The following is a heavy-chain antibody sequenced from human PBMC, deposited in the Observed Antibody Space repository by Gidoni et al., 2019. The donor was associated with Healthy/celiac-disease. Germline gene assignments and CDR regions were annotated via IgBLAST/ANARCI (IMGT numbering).Heavy chain of an antibody. D-gene: IGHD3-10*01. CDR1: GGSFSGYY. Sequence: QVQLQQWGAGLLKPSETLSLTCAVYGGSFSGYYWSWIRQPPGKGLEWIGEINHSGSNNYNPSLKSRVTISVDTSKNQFSLKLSSVTAADTAVYYCARGRGVRSWFDPWGQGTLVTVSS. CDR2: INHSGSN. V-gene: IGHV4-34*01. CDR3: ARGRGVRSWFDP. J-gene: IGHJ5*02.